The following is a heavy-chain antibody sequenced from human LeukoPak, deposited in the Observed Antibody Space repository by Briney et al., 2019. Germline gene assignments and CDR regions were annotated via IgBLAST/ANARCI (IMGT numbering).Heavy chain of an antibody. CDR2: ISWNDDK. CDR3: AHSFRGIIHPLFNY. CDR1: GFSLTTSEVG. V-gene: IGHV2-5*01. J-gene: IGHJ4*02. D-gene: IGHD2-21*01. Sequence: ESGPTLVNPTQTLTLTCTFSGFSLTTSEVGVGWIRQPPGKALEWLALISWNDDKRYRPSVKSRLTITKDTSKNQVVLTMTNMDLVDTATYYCAHSFRGIIHPLFNYWGQGTLVIVSS.